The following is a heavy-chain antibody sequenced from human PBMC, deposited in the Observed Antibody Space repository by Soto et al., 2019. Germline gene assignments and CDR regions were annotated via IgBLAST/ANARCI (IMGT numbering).Heavy chain of an antibody. Sequence: PSETLSLTCTVSGGSISGYYWSWIRQPPGKGLEWIGYIYYRGSTNYNPSLKSRVTISVDKSKNQFSLKLSSVTAADTAVYYCARDSRYYYDSSGTSSDNWFDPWGQGTLVTVSS. J-gene: IGHJ5*02. V-gene: IGHV4-59*12. CDR1: GGSISGYY. CDR3: ARDSRYYYDSSGTSSDNWFDP. D-gene: IGHD3-22*01. CDR2: IYYRGST.